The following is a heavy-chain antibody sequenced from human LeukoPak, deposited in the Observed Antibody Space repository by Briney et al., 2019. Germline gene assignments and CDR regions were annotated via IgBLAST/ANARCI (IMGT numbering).Heavy chain of an antibody. Sequence: PSQTLSLTCTVSGGSISSGSYYWSWIRQPAGKGLEWIGRIYTSGSTNYNPSLKSRVTISVDTSKNQFSLKLSSVTAADTAIYYCARRYCSGGSCFTVDYWGQGTPVTVSS. CDR3: ARRYCSGGSCFTVDY. V-gene: IGHV4-61*02. D-gene: IGHD2-15*01. J-gene: IGHJ4*02. CDR2: IYTSGST. CDR1: GGSISSGSYY.